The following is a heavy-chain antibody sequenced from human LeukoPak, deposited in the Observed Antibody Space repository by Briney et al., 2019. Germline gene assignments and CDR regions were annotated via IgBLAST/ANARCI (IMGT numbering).Heavy chain of an antibody. CDR2: IKEDGSEK. D-gene: IGHD1/OR15-1a*01. Sequence: QAGGSLRLSCAASGFTFSSHWMSWVRQAPGKGLEWVADIKEDGSEKYYVDSVKGRFTFSRDNAKNSLYLQMNSLRAEDTAVYYCARIITTPSTRFDSWGQGTLVTVSS. CDR1: GFTFSSHW. CDR3: ARIITTPSTRFDS. J-gene: IGHJ4*02. V-gene: IGHV3-7*01.